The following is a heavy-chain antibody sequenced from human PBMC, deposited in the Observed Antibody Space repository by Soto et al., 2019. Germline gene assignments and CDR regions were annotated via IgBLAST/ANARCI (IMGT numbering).Heavy chain of an antibody. Sequence: GSLRLSCAASGFTFSDYYMTWIRQAPGKGLEWVSYISASGGFTNYADSVKGRFTISRDNAKNSLFLQMNSLRAEDTAVYYCARDQMIYDHWGQGTLVTVSS. CDR2: ISASGGFT. CDR3: ARDQMIYDH. D-gene: IGHD3-16*01. CDR1: GFTFSDYY. J-gene: IGHJ4*02. V-gene: IGHV3-11*06.